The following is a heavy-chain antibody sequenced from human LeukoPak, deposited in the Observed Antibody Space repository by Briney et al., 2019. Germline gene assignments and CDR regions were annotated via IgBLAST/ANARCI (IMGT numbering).Heavy chain of an antibody. D-gene: IGHD2-2*01. CDR1: GYTFTSYD. CDR3: ARGREYCSSTSCFHKYNWFDP. V-gene: IGHV1-8*01. CDR2: MNPNSGNT. J-gene: IGHJ5*02. Sequence: ASVKVSCKASGYTFTSYDVNWVRQATGQGFEWMGWMNPNSGNTGYAQKFQGRVTMTRNTSISTAYMELSSLRSEDTAVYYCARGREYCSSTSCFHKYNWFDPWGQGTLVTVSS.